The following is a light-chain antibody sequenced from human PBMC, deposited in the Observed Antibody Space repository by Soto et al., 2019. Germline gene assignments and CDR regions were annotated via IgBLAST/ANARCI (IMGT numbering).Light chain of an antibody. CDR1: QSVSSY. CDR2: DAS. J-gene: IGKJ5*01. CDR3: QQRSNWPYT. V-gene: IGKV3-11*01. Sequence: EIVMTQSPATLSVSPGGRATLSCRASQSVSSYLAWHQQKPGQAPRLLIYDASNRATGIPDRFSGSGSGTDFTLTISSLEPEDFAVYYCQQRSNWPYTFGQGTRLEIK.